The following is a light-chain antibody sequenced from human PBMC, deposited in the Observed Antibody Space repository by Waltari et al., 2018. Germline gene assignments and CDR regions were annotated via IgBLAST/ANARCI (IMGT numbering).Light chain of an antibody. CDR2: DTT. CDR3: QSYDSSLSGWRV. CDR1: SSNIGADYD. V-gene: IGLV1-40*01. Sequence: QSVLTQPPSVSGAPGQRVTISCTGGSSNIGADYDVHWYQQLPGTAPKLRIFDTTNRPSGVPNRFSGSKSGTSAFLAITGLQPEDEADYYCQSYDSSLSGWRVFGTGTKVTVL. J-gene: IGLJ1*01.